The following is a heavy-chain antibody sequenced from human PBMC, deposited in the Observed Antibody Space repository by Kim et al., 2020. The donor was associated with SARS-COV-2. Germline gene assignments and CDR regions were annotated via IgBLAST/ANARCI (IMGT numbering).Heavy chain of an antibody. D-gene: IGHD3-10*01. J-gene: IGHJ5*02. V-gene: IGHV4-39*07. CDR1: GGSISSSSYY. CDR2: IYYSGST. CDR3: ARGPGDMVRGVIKGGNWFDP. Sequence: SETLSLTCTVSGGSISSSSYYWGWIRQPPGKGLEWIGSIYYSGSTYYNPSLKSRVTISVDTSKNQFSLKLSSVTAADTAVYYCARGPGDMVRGVIKGGNWFDPWGQGTLVTVSS.